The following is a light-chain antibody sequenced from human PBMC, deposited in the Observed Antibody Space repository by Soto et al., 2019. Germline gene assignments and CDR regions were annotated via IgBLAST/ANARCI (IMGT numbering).Light chain of an antibody. J-gene: IGLJ3*02. Sequence: QSALTQPRSVSGSPGQSVTISCTGTSSDVGGYNYVSWYQQHPGKAPKLMIYDVSKRPSGVPDRFSGSKSGNTASLTISGLQAEDKADYYCCSSAGTYTSVFGGGTKVTVL. CDR3: CSSAGTYTSV. CDR2: DVS. CDR1: SSDVGGYNY. V-gene: IGLV2-11*01.